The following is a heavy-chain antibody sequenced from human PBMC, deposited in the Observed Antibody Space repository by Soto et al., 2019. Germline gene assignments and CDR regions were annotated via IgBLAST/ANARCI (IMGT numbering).Heavy chain of an antibody. CDR3: ARGGSGYTWFNEF. Sequence: QEQLVQSGAEVKKPGSSLKVSCKASGGLFSSYHISWVRQVPGQGLEWMGGIIPVFQTAYYTQRFQGRVTITADESTTTAYMELSSLRSEDTAIYYCARGGSGYTWFNEFWGQGTLVTVSS. CDR2: IIPVFQTA. D-gene: IGHD3-22*01. V-gene: IGHV1-69*01. J-gene: IGHJ4*02. CDR1: GGLFSSYH.